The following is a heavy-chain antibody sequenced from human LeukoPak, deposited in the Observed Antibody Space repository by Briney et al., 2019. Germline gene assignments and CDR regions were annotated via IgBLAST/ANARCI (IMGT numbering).Heavy chain of an antibody. CDR3: ARSITGLGNFDP. D-gene: IGHD1-14*01. CDR2: INHSGST. V-gene: IGHV4-34*01. Sequence: SETLSLTCAAYGGSFSDNYWTWIRQSPGKGLEWIGEINHSGSTNYNPSLKSRVTMSVDTSKNQFSLRLNSVTAADTAVYYCARSITGLGNFDPWGQGTLVTVSS. J-gene: IGHJ5*02. CDR1: GGSFSDNY.